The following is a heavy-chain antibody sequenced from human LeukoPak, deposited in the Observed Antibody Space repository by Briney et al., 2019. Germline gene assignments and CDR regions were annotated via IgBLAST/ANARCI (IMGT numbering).Heavy chain of an antibody. CDR1: GGSISSGSYY. J-gene: IGHJ3*01. V-gene: IGHV4-61*02. CDR3: ARSGSIAALGV. CDR2: IYTSGST. D-gene: IGHD6-6*01. Sequence: SQTLSLTCTVSGGSISSGSYYWSWIRQPAGKGLEWIGRIYTSGSTNYNPSLKSRVTISVDTSKNQFSLKLSSVTAADTAVYYCARSGSIAALGVWGQGTMVTVSS.